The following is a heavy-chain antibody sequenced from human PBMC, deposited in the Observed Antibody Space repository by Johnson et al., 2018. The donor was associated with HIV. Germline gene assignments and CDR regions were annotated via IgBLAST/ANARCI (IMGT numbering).Heavy chain of an antibody. Sequence: QVRLVESGGGLVQPGGSLRLSCAASGFTFSSYAMHWVRQAPGKGLEWVAVISYDGSNKYYADSVKGRFTISRDNSKNTLYLQMNSLRAEDMAVYFCARCRDAYTLLSAFDIWGQGTMVTVSS. J-gene: IGHJ3*02. CDR1: GFTFSSYA. CDR3: ARCRDAYTLLSAFDI. CDR2: ISYDGSNK. V-gene: IGHV3-30-3*01. D-gene: IGHD5-24*01.